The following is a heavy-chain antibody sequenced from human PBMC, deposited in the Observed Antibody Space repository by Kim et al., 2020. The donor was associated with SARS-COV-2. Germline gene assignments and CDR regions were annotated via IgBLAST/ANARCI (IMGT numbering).Heavy chain of an antibody. D-gene: IGHD3-22*01. J-gene: IGHJ4*02. CDR3: ARDQLYYYDSSGYYCDY. CDR1: GFTLISYS. V-gene: IGHV3-21*01. Sequence: GGSLRLSCAASGFTLISYSMNWVRQAPGKGLEWVSSISSSSSYIYYADSVKGRFTISRDNAKNSLYLQMNSLRAEDTAVYYCARDQLYYYDSSGYYCDYWGQGTLVTVSS. CDR2: ISSSSSYI.